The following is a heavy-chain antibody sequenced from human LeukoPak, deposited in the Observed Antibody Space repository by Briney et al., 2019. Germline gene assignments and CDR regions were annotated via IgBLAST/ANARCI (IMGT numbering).Heavy chain of an antibody. D-gene: IGHD2-21*01. Sequence: GGSLRLSCEASGFTFSTFAMIWVRQPPGKGLEWVSSIFPSGGEIHYADSVRGRFTISRDSSKNTLYLQMNSLRAEDAAVYYCAKAPVTSCRGAYCYPFDYWGQGTLVTVSS. CDR2: IFPSGGEI. CDR1: GFTFSTFA. J-gene: IGHJ4*02. V-gene: IGHV3-23*01. CDR3: AKAPVTSCRGAYCYPFDY.